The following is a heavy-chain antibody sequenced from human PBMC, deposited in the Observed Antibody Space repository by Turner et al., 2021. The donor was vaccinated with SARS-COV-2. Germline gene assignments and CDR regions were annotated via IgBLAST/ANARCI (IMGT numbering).Heavy chain of an antibody. CDR1: GYTFTSFW. CDR3: ARGFLNFDI. J-gene: IGHJ4*02. Sequence: EVRLVQSGAEVREPGESLQISCKGSGYTFTSFWIGWVRQVPGKGLEWLGIIYPGDSDTQYNPSFEGQVTISADKSLNTAYLQWSSLEASDTAMYYCARGFLNFDIWGQGTLVSVSA. CDR2: IYPGDSDT. V-gene: IGHV5-51*03.